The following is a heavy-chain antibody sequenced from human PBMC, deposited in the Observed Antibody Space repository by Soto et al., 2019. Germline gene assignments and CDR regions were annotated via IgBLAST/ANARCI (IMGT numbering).Heavy chain of an antibody. J-gene: IGHJ6*02. D-gene: IGHD6-13*01. CDR3: ARISPGIAAADGYGMDV. V-gene: IGHV4-59*01. CDR1: GGSISSYY. Sequence: WETLSLTCTVSGGSISSYYWSWSRQPPGEGGEGSGYIYYSGSTNYNPSLKSRVTISVDTSKNQFSLKLSSVTAADTAVYYCARISPGIAAADGYGMDVWGQGTTVTVSS. CDR2: IYYSGST.